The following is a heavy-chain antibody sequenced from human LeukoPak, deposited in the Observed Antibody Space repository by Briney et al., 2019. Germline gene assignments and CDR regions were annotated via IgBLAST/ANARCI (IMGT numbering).Heavy chain of an antibody. D-gene: IGHD2-15*01. CDR3: ARDLRGGYCGGGSCYAY. J-gene: IGHJ4*02. Sequence: ASVKVSCKASGYTFTSYGISWVRQAPGQGLEWMGWISAYNGNTNYAQKLQGRVTMTTDTSTSTAYMELRSLRSDDTAVYYCARDLRGGYCGGGSCYAYWGQGTLVTVSS. CDR1: GYTFTSYG. V-gene: IGHV1-18*01. CDR2: ISAYNGNT.